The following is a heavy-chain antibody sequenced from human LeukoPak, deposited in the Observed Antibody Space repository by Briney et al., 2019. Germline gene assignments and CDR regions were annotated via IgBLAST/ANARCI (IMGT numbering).Heavy chain of an antibody. CDR3: ARDRLVVVPAAIDTPYYYYGMDV. CDR1: GGSISSYY. J-gene: IGHJ6*02. Sequence: SETLSLTCTVSGGSISSYYWSWIRQPPGKRLEWIGYIYYSGSTNYNPSLKSRVTISVDTSKNQFSLKLSSVTAADTAVYYCARDRLVVVPAAIDTPYYYYGMDVWGQGTTVTVSS. V-gene: IGHV4-59*01. D-gene: IGHD2-2*01. CDR2: IYYSGST.